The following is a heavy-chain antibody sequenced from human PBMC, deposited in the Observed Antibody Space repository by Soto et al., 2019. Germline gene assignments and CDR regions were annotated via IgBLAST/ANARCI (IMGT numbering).Heavy chain of an antibody. D-gene: IGHD3-3*01. CDR3: ARMDYDFWSGPTYYYYYYMDV. J-gene: IGHJ6*03. Sequence: PSETLSLTCTVSGGSISSYYWSWIRQPPGKGLERIGYTYYSGSTNYNPSLKSRVTISVDTSKNQFSLKLSSVTAADTAVYYCARMDYDFWSGPTYYYYYYMDVWGKGTTVTVSS. V-gene: IGHV4-59*08. CDR1: GGSISSYY. CDR2: TYYSGST.